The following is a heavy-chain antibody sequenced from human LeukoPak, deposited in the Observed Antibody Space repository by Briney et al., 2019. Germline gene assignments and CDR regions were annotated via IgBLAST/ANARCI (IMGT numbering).Heavy chain of an antibody. J-gene: IGHJ4*02. CDR2: IKSKTDGGTT. CDR1: GFTFSNAW. D-gene: IGHD4-17*01. Sequence: GGSLRLSCAASGFTFSNAWMSWVRQAPGKGLEWVGRIKSKTDGGTTDYAAPVKGRFTISRDDSKNTLYLQMNSLKTEDTAVYYCTTDPNDYGDYYATPGFEGPLNWGQGTLVTVSS. V-gene: IGHV3-15*01. CDR3: TTDPNDYGDYYATPGFEGPLN.